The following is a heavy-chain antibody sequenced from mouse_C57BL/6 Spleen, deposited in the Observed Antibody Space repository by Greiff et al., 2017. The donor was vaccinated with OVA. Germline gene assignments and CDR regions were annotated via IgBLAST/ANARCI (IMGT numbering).Heavy chain of an antibody. V-gene: IGHV1-7*01. Sequence: QVQLKQSGAELAKPGASVKLSCKASGYTFTSYWMHWVKQRPGQGLEWIGYINPSSGYTKYNQKFKDKATLTADKSSSTDYMQLSSLTYEDSAVYYCATYDSLYFDVWGTGTTVTVSS. CDR2: INPSSGYT. J-gene: IGHJ1*03. CDR1: GYTFTSYW. CDR3: ATYDSLYFDV. D-gene: IGHD2-4*01.